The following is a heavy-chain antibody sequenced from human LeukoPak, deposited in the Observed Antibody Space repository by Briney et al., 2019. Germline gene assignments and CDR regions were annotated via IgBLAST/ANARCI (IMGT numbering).Heavy chain of an antibody. V-gene: IGHV3-48*03. J-gene: IGHJ5*02. CDR1: GFTFSSYE. Sequence: GGSLRLSCAASGFTFSSYEMNWVRQAPGKGLEWVSYISSSGSTIYYADSVKGRFTISRDNAKNSLYLQMNSLRAEDTAVYCCAREDRDGYNDWFDPWGQGTLVTVSS. CDR2: ISSSGSTI. D-gene: IGHD5-24*01. CDR3: AREDRDGYNDWFDP.